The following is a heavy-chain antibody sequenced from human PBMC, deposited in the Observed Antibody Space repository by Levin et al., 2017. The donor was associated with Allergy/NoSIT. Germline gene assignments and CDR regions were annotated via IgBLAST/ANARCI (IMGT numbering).Heavy chain of an antibody. CDR2: ISPNNGHT. Sequence: PAASVKVSCKASGYTFRVYGIIWVRQAPGEGLEWLGWISPNNGHTKVSHKVQGRVTMTTDASPTTAYLDIRSLTSDDTAVYYCARDLGTGWYDNAFEIWGQGTLVSVSS. V-gene: IGHV1-18*01. D-gene: IGHD6-19*01. CDR1: GYTFRVYG. CDR3: ARDLGTGWYDNAFEI. J-gene: IGHJ3*02.